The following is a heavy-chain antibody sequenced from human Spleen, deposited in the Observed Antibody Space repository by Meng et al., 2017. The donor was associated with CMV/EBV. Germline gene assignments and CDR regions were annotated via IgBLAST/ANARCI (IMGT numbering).Heavy chain of an antibody. D-gene: IGHD6-19*01. V-gene: IGHV3-23*01. J-gene: IGHJ4*02. CDR3: AKFRLTGTSRIAVAGMIDY. CDR2: ISGSGGST. CDR1: GFTFSDYG. Sequence: GESLKISCAASGFTFSDYGMHWVRQAPGKGLEWVSAISGSGGSTYYADSVKGRFTISRDNSKNTLYLQMNSLRAEDTAVYYCAKFRLTGTSRIAVAGMIDYWGQGTLVTVSS.